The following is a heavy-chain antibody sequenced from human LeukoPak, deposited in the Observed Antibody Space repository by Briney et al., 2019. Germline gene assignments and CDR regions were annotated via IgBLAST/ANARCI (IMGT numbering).Heavy chain of an antibody. D-gene: IGHD6-6*01. Sequence: SETLSLTCTVSGGSISSHYWSWIRQPPGKGLEWIGYNYYSGSTNYNPSLKSRVTISVDTSKNQFSLKLSSVTAADTAVYYCARDYSSSRWYFDLWGRGTLVTVSS. J-gene: IGHJ2*01. CDR2: NYYSGST. CDR1: GGSISSHY. CDR3: ARDYSSSRWYFDL. V-gene: IGHV4-59*11.